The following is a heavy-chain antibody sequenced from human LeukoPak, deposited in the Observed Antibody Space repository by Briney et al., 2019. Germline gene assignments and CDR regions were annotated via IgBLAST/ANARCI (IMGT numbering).Heavy chain of an antibody. J-gene: IGHJ4*02. Sequence: SETLSLTCTVSGGSISSYYWSWIRQPPGKGLEWIGYIYYSGSTYYNSSLESRATISVDTSKNQFSLTLSSVTAADTAVYFCARVVWCTHYFDYWGQGTLVTVSS. D-gene: IGHD3-9*01. CDR3: ARVVWCTHYFDY. CDR1: GGSISSYY. CDR2: IYYSGST. V-gene: IGHV4-59*08.